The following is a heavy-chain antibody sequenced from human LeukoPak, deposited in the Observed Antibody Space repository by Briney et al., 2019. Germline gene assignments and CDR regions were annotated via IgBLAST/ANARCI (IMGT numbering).Heavy chain of an antibody. D-gene: IGHD4-17*01. CDR3: AKRPSDYGDYVSYFGC. CDR1: VFTFISSG. V-gene: IGHV3-30*18. Sequence: GGSLRLSCAPSVFTFISSGMHWVRHAPDKGLEWGGDIADDGRRKDYADSVKGRFTISRDNSKDTLYLQMNSLRAEDAAVYYCAKRPSDYGDYVSYFGCWGQGTLVTVS. CDR2: IADDGRRK. J-gene: IGHJ4*02.